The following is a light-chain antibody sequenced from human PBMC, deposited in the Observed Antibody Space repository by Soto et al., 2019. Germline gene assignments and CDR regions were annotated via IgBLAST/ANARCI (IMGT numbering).Light chain of an antibody. V-gene: IGKV1-5*01. J-gene: IGKJ2*01. CDR3: QQYFHYPVT. Sequence: DIQMTQAPSTLSASVGDRVIITCRASQNIGNLLAWYQQKPGKAPRLLIYDVSTLQTGVPSRFSGRGSGTEATLIISSLQPDDVATYYCQQYFHYPVTFGRGTKVEIK. CDR2: DVS. CDR1: QNIGNL.